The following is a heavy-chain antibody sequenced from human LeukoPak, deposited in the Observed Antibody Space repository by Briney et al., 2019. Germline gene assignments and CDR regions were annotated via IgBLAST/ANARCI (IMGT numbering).Heavy chain of an antibody. D-gene: IGHD3-22*01. J-gene: IGHJ4*02. V-gene: IGHV3-30*04. CDR2: ISYDSSNK. Sequence: GGSLRLSCAASGFNFSSYMMHWVRQAPGKGLEWVALISYDSSNKYYADSVKGRFTISRDNSKNTLYLQMNSLRAEDTAVYYCARDFGYDSSGYLDYWGQGTLVTVSS. CDR1: GFNFSSYM. CDR3: ARDFGYDSSGYLDY.